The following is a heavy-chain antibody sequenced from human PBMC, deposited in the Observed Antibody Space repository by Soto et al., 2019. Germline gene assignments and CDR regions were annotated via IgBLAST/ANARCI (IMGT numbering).Heavy chain of an antibody. J-gene: IGHJ4*02. CDR2: MNPNSGNT. CDR3: ARIRDQFCTGGSCFSLGY. Sequence: ASVKVSCKASGGTFSSYDINWVRQATGQGLEWMGWMNPNSGNTGYAQKFQGRVTMARNTSISTAYMELSSLRSEDTAIYYCARIRDQFCTGGSCFSLGYWGQGTPVTVSS. CDR1: GGTFSSYD. V-gene: IGHV1-8*02. D-gene: IGHD2-15*01.